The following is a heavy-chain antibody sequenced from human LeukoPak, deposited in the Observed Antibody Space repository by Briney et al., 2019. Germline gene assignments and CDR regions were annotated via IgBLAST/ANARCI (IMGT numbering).Heavy chain of an antibody. Sequence: PGGSLRLSGAASGFTFSSYSMNWVRQAPGTGLEWVSSISSSSSYIYYADSVKGRFTISRDNAKNSLYLQMNSLRAEDTAVYYCTRGDQDYGDYALHYWGQGTLVTVSS. CDR2: ISSSSSYI. CDR1: GFTFSSYS. J-gene: IGHJ4*02. D-gene: IGHD4-17*01. V-gene: IGHV3-21*01. CDR3: TRGDQDYGDYALHY.